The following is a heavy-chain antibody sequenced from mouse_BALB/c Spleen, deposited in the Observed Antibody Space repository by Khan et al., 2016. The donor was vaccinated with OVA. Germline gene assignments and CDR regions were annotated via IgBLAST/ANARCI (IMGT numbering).Heavy chain of an antibody. CDR2: IWSAGST. J-gene: IGHJ3*01. Sequence: QVQLKESGPGLVQPSQRLSITSTVSGFSLNNYSVHWVRQSPGKGLEWLGVIWSAGSTDYNAAFISRLTISKANSRSQVFFKMNSLQPNDTAIYYCARRGYDYGRGALFAYWGQGTLVTVSA. CDR1: GFSLNNYS. D-gene: IGHD2-4*01. CDR3: ARRGYDYGRGALFAY. V-gene: IGHV2-2*02.